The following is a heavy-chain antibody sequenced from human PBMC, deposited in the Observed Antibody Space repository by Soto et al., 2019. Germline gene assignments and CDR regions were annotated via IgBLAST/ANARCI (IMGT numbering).Heavy chain of an antibody. Sequence: GGSLRLSCAASGFTFSRSAMSWVRQAPGKGLEWVSAISGIVGRTYYAASVKGRFTVSRDNSNHTLYLQMNSLRAEDTAVYYCAKGFSGYDLNWLDTWGQGTLVTVSS. D-gene: IGHD5-12*01. CDR1: GFTFSRSA. CDR2: ISGIVGRT. J-gene: IGHJ5*02. V-gene: IGHV3-23*01. CDR3: AKGFSGYDLNWLDT.